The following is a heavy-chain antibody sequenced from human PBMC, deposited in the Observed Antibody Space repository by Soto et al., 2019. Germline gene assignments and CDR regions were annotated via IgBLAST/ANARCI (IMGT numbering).Heavy chain of an antibody. D-gene: IGHD1-26*01. V-gene: IGHV4-28*01. CDR1: GYSISSTNW. CDR3: AVGSSGFYYIY. J-gene: IGHJ4*02. Sequence: PSETLSLTCAVSGYSISSTNWWGWIRQPPGKGLEWIGYIYYSGTTYYNPSLKSRVTMSVDTSKNQFSLKLSSVTAADTAVFYCAVGSSGFYYIYWGQGIQVTVSS. CDR2: IYYSGTT.